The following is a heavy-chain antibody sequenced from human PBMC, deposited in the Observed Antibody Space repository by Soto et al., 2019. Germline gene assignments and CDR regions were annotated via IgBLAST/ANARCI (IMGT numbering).Heavy chain of an antibody. D-gene: IGHD1-1*01. Sequence: QITLKESGPTLVKPTQTLTLTCTFSGFSLSTSAVGVAWIRQPPGKALRWIALIYWDDDNRYSPSLKSRLTITKDTSINQVILTMTNMDPVDTATYYCVHTSGWQHTTGGQGTLVTVSS. CDR3: VHTSGWQHTT. J-gene: IGHJ4*02. CDR2: IYWDDDN. V-gene: IGHV2-5*02. CDR1: GFSLSTSAVG.